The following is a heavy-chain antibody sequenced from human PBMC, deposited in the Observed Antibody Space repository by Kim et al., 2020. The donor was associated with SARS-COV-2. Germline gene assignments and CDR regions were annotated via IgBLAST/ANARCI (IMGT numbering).Heavy chain of an antibody. CDR3: AKRAGGYGMDV. V-gene: IGHV3-30*18. CDR2: ISYDGSNK. Sequence: GGSLRLSCAASGFTFSSYGMHWVRQAPGKGLEWVAVISYDGSNKYYADSVKGRFTISRDNSKNTLYLQMNSLRAEDTAVYYCAKRAGGYGMDVWGQGTTVTVSS. CDR1: GFTFSSYG. J-gene: IGHJ6*02.